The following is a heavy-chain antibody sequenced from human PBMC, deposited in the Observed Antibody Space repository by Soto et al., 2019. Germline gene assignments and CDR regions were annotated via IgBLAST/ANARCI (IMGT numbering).Heavy chain of an antibody. D-gene: IGHD3-10*01. Sequence: HPGGSLRLSCAASGFTFSSYAMHWVRQAPGKGLEWVAVISYDGSNKYYADSVKGRFTISRDNSKNTLYLQMNSLRAEDTAVYYCARGTYYYGSGSYLPFAYWGQGTLVSVSS. CDR3: ARGTYYYGSGSYLPFAY. J-gene: IGHJ4*02. CDR2: ISYDGSNK. CDR1: GFTFSSYA. V-gene: IGHV3-30-3*01.